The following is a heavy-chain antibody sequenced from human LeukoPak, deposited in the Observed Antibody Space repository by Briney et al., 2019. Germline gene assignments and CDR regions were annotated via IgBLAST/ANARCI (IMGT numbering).Heavy chain of an antibody. Sequence: PSETLSLTCAVYGGSFSGYYWSWIRQPPGKGLEWIGEISHSGSTNYNPSLKSRVTISVDTSKNQFSLKLSSVTAADTAVYYCARPEYYDSSGYYLWGQGTLVTVSS. CDR3: ARPEYYDSSGYYL. V-gene: IGHV4-34*01. D-gene: IGHD3-22*01. CDR1: GGSFSGYY. CDR2: ISHSGST. J-gene: IGHJ4*02.